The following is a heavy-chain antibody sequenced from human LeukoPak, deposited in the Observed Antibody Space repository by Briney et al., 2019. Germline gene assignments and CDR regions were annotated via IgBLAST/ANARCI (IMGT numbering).Heavy chain of an antibody. CDR2: ISGSGGST. CDR3: AKASEAVLLWFGELVPDYYYGMDV. J-gene: IGHJ6*02. D-gene: IGHD3-10*01. Sequence: GGSLRLSCAASGFTFSSYAMSWVRQAPGKGLEWVSAISGSGGSTYYADSVKGRFTISRDNSENTLYLQMNSLRAEDTAVYYCAKASEAVLLWFGELVPDYYYGMDVWGQGTTVTVSS. V-gene: IGHV3-23*01. CDR1: GFTFSSYA.